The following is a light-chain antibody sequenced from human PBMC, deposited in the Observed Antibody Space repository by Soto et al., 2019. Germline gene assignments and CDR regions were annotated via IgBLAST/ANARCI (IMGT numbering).Light chain of an antibody. Sequence: QSVLTQPPSVSGAPGQRVTISCTGSSSNIGAGYDVHWYQQLPGTAPKLLIYDNNRPSGVPDRFSGSKSGTSASLAITGLQAEDEADYYCQSYDSSLSRSVFGGGTKVTVL. CDR1: SSNIGAGYD. CDR2: DN. J-gene: IGLJ3*02. V-gene: IGLV1-40*01. CDR3: QSYDSSLSRSV.